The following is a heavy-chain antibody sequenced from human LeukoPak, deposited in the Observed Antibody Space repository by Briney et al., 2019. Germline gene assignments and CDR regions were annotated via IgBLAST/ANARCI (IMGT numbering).Heavy chain of an antibody. CDR2: ISVRSNYR. D-gene: IGHD3-22*01. Sequence: GGSLRLSCAASGFTVSTYYMTWVRQAPGKGLEWVSSISVRSNYRYYADSVRGRFTVSRDDARDSLFLQMNSLRAEDTAVYFCVRLRRNNDRSGYYYYYDYWGQGTLVTVSS. CDR1: GFTVSTYY. J-gene: IGHJ4*02. V-gene: IGHV3-21*01. CDR3: VRLRRNNDRSGYYYYYDY.